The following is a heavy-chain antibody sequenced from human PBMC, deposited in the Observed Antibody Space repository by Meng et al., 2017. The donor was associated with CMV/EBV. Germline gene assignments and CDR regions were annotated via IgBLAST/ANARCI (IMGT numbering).Heavy chain of an antibody. J-gene: IGHJ4*02. V-gene: IGHV3-48*04. D-gene: IGHD2-2*01. CDR2: ISSSSSTI. CDR1: GFTFTTYS. Sequence: GESLKISCAASGFTFTTYSMNWVRQAPGKGLEWVSFISSSSSTIYYADSVKGRFTISRDNAKNSLYLQMNSLRAEDTAVYYCARGYCSSTSCAHDYWGQGTLVPSPQ. CDR3: ARGYCSSTSCAHDY.